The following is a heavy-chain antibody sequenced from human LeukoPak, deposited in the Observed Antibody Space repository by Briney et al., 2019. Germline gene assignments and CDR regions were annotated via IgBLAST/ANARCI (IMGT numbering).Heavy chain of an antibody. D-gene: IGHD6-13*01. V-gene: IGHV3-7*03. Sequence: GGSLRLSCEGSGFTFRTYWMTWVRQAPGKGLEWVANIKQDGSEKYYVDSVKGRFTISRDSAQNSLYLQMNSLRAEDTTVYYCARPRDSGWSKTWDYWGQGTLVTVSP. CDR3: ARPRDSGWSKTWDY. CDR2: IKQDGSEK. J-gene: IGHJ4*02. CDR1: GFTFRTYW.